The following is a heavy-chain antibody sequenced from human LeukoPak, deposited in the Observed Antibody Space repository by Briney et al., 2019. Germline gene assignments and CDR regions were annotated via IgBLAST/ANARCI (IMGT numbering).Heavy chain of an antibody. V-gene: IGHV4-59*12. Sequence: SETLSLTCTVSGGPISSYYWSWIRQPPGKGLEWIGYIYYSGSTNYNPSLKSRVTISVDTSKNQFSLKLSSVTAADTAVYYCARSYIAARGKYFDLWGRGTLVTVSS. CDR1: GGPISSYY. CDR2: IYYSGST. CDR3: ARSYIAARGKYFDL. D-gene: IGHD6-6*01. J-gene: IGHJ2*01.